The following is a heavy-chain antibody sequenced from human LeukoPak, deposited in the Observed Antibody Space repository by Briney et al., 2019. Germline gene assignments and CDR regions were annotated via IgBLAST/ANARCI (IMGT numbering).Heavy chain of an antibody. CDR1: GFTFSSYS. CDR3: ARSLGPYYYYYYMDV. CDR2: ISSSSSYI. V-gene: IGHV3-21*01. Sequence: PGGSLRLSCAASGFTFSSYSMNWVRQAPGKGLKWVSSISSSSSYIYYADSVKGRFTISRDNGKNSLYLQMNSLRAEDTAVYYCARSLGPYYYYYYMDVWGKGTTVTVSS. J-gene: IGHJ6*03.